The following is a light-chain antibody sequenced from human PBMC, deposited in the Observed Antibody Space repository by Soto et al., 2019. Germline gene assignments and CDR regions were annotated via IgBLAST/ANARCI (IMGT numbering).Light chain of an antibody. CDR1: SSDVGKYDR. Sequence: QSALTQPPSVSGSPGQSVTISCTGTSSDVGKYDRVSWYQQPPGTAPKLIIYEVTNRPSGVPAPFSGSKSGNTASLTISGLQAEDEADYYCSSYTSTSRSVFGAGTKVTVL. J-gene: IGLJ1*01. V-gene: IGLV2-18*02. CDR2: EVT. CDR3: SSYTSTSRSV.